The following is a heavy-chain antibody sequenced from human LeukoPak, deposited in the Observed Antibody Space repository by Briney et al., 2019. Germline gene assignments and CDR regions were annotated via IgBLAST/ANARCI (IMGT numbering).Heavy chain of an antibody. CDR2: ISSSGSTI. J-gene: IGHJ5*02. CDR3: TREDYYFWSGCNWFDP. D-gene: IGHD3-3*01. V-gene: IGHV3-48*03. CDR1: GFTFSSYE. Sequence: PGGSLRLSCAASGFTFSSYEMNWVRHAPGKGLEWVSYISSSGSTIYYADSVKDRFTISRDNAKNSLYLQMNSLRAEDTAVYYCTREDYYFWSGCNWFDPWGQGTLVTVSS.